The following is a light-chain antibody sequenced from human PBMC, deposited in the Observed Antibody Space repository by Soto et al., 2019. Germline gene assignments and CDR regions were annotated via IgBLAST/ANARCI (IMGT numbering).Light chain of an antibody. CDR1: QSVSSSY. CDR3: QQYSSSPPEFT. Sequence: EIVLTQSPGTLSLSPGERATLSCRASQSVSSSYLAWYQQRPGQTPRLLIFVASYRATGIPDRFSGSGSGTDFTLTISRLEPEDFAVYYCQQYSSSPPEFTFGPGTRVD. CDR2: VAS. J-gene: IGKJ3*01. V-gene: IGKV3-20*01.